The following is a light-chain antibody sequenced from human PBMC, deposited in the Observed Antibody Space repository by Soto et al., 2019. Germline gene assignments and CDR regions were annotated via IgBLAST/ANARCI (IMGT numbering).Light chain of an antibody. J-gene: IGKJ5*01. CDR3: QQANSFPLT. Sequence: DIQMTQSPSTLSGSVGDRVTITCRASPTISSWLAWYQKKPGKDPNLLIYAASTLQSGVPSRFSGSGSGTDSNLTISSLQPEDFATYDCQQANSFPLTFGQGTRLEIK. CDR2: AAS. V-gene: IGKV1-12*01. CDR1: PTISSW.